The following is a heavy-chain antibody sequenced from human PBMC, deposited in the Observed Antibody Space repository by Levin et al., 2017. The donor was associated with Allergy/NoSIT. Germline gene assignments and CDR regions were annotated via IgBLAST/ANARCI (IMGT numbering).Heavy chain of an antibody. CDR2: TSYDGSNE. Sequence: PGGSLRLSCAASGFSFGDFPMTWVRQGQGKGLEWVTSTSYDGSNENSAGSVRGRFTISRDNSKNALYLQMNSLRVEDTAVYYCARALSGSYFDYWGQGTLVTVSS. J-gene: IGHJ4*02. CDR1: GFSFGDFP. D-gene: IGHD3-10*01. CDR3: ARALSGSYFDY. V-gene: IGHV3-30-3*01.